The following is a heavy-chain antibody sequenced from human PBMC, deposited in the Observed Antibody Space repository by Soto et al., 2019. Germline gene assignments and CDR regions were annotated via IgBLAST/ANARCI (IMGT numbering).Heavy chain of an antibody. V-gene: IGHV3-30-3*01. Sequence: PGGSLRLSCAASGFTFSSYAMHWVRQAPGKGLEWVAVISYDGSNKYYADSVKGRFTISRDNSQNTLYLQMSSLRADDTAVYYCARSLFLASTDTEPFDYWGQGALVTVSS. CDR1: GFTFSSYA. J-gene: IGHJ4*02. CDR3: ARSLFLASTDTEPFDY. CDR2: ISYDGSNK. D-gene: IGHD3-3*02.